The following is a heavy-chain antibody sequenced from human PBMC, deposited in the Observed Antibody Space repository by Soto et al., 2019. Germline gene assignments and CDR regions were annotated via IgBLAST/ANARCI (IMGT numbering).Heavy chain of an antibody. CDR3: ARDTQDDFWSGYYRDY. D-gene: IGHD3-3*01. CDR1: GFTFSYYW. CDR2: IYSDGSAT. V-gene: IGHV3-74*03. J-gene: IGHJ4*02. Sequence: GGSLRLSCAASGFTFSYYWMHWVRQTPEKGLVWVARIYSDGSATTYADSVKGRFTISRDNSKNTLYLQMNSLRDEDTAVYYCARDTQDDFWSGYYRDYWGQGTLVTVSS.